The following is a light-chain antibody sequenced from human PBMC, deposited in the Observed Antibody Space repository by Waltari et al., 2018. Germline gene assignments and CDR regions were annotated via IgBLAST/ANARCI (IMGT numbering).Light chain of an antibody. CDR3: QQCGSSPFT. V-gene: IGKV3-20*01. J-gene: IGKJ2*01. Sequence: EMVLTQSTATLSLSPGERATHSFRAIQSVSINNLAAYQQKPGQAPRLLLYGPSSRGTGIPDRFSGSGSGTDFTLTISRLEPGDFAVYFCQQCGSSPFTFGQGTTVEIK. CDR1: QSVSINN. CDR2: GPS.